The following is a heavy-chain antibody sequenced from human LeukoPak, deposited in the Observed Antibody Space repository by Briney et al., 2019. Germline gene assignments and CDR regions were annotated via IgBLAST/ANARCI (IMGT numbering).Heavy chain of an antibody. CDR2: IYHSGST. CDR3: ARGKYYYDSRPVAGWYFDY. J-gene: IGHJ4*02. CDR1: GGSFSGYY. D-gene: IGHD3-22*01. Sequence: SETLSLTCAVYGGSFSGYYWSWIRQPPGKGLEWIGYIYHSGSTNYNPSLKSRVTISVDTSKNQLSLKLSSVTAADTAVYYCARGKYYYDSRPVAGWYFDYWGQGTLVTVSS. V-gene: IGHV4-34*01.